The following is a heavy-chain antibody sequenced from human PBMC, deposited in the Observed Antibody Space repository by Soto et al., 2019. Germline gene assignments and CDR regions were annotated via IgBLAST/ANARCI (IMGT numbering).Heavy chain of an antibody. D-gene: IGHD1-1*01. Sequence: EVQLVESGGDLVQPGGSLRLSCAAFGFSLDDYTMHWVRQAAGKGLEWVAGITSNSDKRAYAASVRGRFTVSKDYARNSLYLQMDSLRIEDTALYYCAKGVRRTWNDMDVWGHGTAVIVSS. CDR1: GFSLDDYT. CDR2: ITSNSDKR. V-gene: IGHV3-9*01. CDR3: AKGVRRTWNDMDV. J-gene: IGHJ6*02.